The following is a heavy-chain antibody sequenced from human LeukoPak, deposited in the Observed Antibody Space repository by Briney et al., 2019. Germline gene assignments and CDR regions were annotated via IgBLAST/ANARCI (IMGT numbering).Heavy chain of an antibody. D-gene: IGHD3-22*01. CDR1: GFTFSSYA. Sequence: GGSLRLSCAASGFTFSSYAMSWVRQAPGKGLEWVSAISGSGGSTYYADSVKGRFTISRDNSKNTLYLQVNSLRAEDTAVYYCARAQIVVVITTHFDYWGQGTLVTVPS. J-gene: IGHJ4*02. V-gene: IGHV3-23*01. CDR3: ARAQIVVVITTHFDY. CDR2: ISGSGGST.